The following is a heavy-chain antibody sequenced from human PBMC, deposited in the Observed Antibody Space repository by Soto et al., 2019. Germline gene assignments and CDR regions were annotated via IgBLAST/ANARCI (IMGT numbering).Heavy chain of an antibody. CDR2: IYPGDSDT. CDR1: GYSFTSYW. D-gene: IGHD3-10*01. Sequence: GESLKISCQASGYSFTSYWIDWVRQMPGKGLEWMGIIYPGDSDTRYSPSFQGQVTISADKSISTAYLQWSSLKASDTAMYYCARLPLGDLSWFDPWGQGTLVTVSS. V-gene: IGHV5-51*01. CDR3: ARLPLGDLSWFDP. J-gene: IGHJ5*02.